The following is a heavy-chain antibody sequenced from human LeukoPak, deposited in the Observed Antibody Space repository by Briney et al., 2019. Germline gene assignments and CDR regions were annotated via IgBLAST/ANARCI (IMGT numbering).Heavy chain of an antibody. D-gene: IGHD3-22*01. CDR2: IYTGGST. CDR3: ARNLYYYDSSGYYYY. Sequence: PGGSLRLSCAASGFRFSDYYMSWVRQAPGKGLEWVSAIYTGGSTYYAGSVKGRFTISRDNSKNTLYLQMNSLRAEDTAVYYCARNLYYYDSSGYYYYWGQGTLVTVSS. CDR1: GFRFSDYY. V-gene: IGHV3-66*01. J-gene: IGHJ4*02.